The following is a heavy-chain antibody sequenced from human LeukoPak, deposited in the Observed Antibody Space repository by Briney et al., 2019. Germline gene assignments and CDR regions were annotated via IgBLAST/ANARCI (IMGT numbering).Heavy chain of an antibody. J-gene: IGHJ6*02. CDR3: AKDSQEYCSSTTCATSYYYYGLDV. Sequence: PGRSLRLSCAASGFTFDDYAMHWVRQAPGKGLEWVSSISWNRGYIAYADSVKGRFTISRDNAKNSLYLQMNSLRPEDTAFYYYAKDSQEYCSSTTCATSYYYYGLDVWGQGTTVTVSS. CDR2: ISWNRGYI. D-gene: IGHD2-2*01. CDR1: GFTFDDYA. V-gene: IGHV3-9*01.